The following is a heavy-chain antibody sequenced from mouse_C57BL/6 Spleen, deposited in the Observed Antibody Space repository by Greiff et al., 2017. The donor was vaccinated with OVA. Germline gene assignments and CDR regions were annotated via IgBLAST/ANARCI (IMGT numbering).Heavy chain of an antibody. CDR2: IDPETGGT. CDR1: GYTFTDYE. CDR3: TRNLGYFDY. V-gene: IGHV1-15*01. D-gene: IGHD4-1*01. J-gene: IGHJ2*01. Sequence: LQESGAELVRPGASVTLSCKASGYTFTDYEMHWVKQTPVHGLEWIGAIDPETGGTAYNQKFKGKAILTADKSSSTAYMELRSLTSEDSAVYYCTRNLGYFDYWGQGTTLTVSS.